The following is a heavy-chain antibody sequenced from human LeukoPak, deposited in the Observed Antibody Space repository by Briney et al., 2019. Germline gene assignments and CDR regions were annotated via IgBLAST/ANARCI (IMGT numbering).Heavy chain of an antibody. CDR3: ARLGDYSNRGYNWFDP. J-gene: IGHJ5*02. CDR1: GGSISSSSSY. Sequence: PSETLSLTCAVSGGSISSSSSYWGWIRQPPGKGLDWIGSIYYSGSTYHNLSLKSRVTISVDTSKNQFSLKLSSVTAADTAVYYCARLGDYSNRGYNWFDPWGQGTLVTVSS. V-gene: IGHV4-39*01. CDR2: IYYSGST. D-gene: IGHD4-11*01.